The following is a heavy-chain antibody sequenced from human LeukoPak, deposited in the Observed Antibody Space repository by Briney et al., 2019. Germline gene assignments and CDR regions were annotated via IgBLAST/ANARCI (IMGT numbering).Heavy chain of an antibody. D-gene: IGHD2-15*01. V-gene: IGHV5-51*01. CDR2: IYPGDSDT. CDR3: AGGGPFLLGYCSGGSCHGENAFDI. Sequence: GESLKISCQGSGYSFSTYWITWVRQMPGKGLEWMGIIYPGDSDTRYSPSFQGQVTISADKSISTAYLQWSSLKASDTAMYYCAGGGPFLLGYCSGGSCHGENAFDIWGQGTMVTVSS. J-gene: IGHJ3*02. CDR1: GYSFSTYW.